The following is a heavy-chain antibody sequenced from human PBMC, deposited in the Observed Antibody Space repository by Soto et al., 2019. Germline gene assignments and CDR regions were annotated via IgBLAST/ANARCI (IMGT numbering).Heavy chain of an antibody. V-gene: IGHV1-69*13. Sequence: ASVKVSCKASGGTFSSYAISWVRQAPGQGLEWMGGIIPIFGTANYAQKFQGRVTITADDSTSTAYMELSSLRAEDTAVYYCARDSDSSAYVGAFDIWGQGTMVTVSS. CDR3: ARDSDSSAYVGAFDI. CDR1: GGTFSSYA. CDR2: IIPIFGTA. J-gene: IGHJ3*02. D-gene: IGHD3-22*01.